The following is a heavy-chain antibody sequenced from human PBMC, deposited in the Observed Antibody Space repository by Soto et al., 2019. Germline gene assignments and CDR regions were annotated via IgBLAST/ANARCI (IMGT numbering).Heavy chain of an antibody. J-gene: IGHJ4*02. CDR3: ARDDGYQFDY. CDR2: ISYSGNRYISYSGNT. V-gene: IGHV4-59*01. D-gene: IGHD5-18*01. CDR1: GGSISSYY. Sequence: SETLSLTCTVSGGSISSYYWNWIRQPPGKGLEWIGYISYSGNRYISYSGNTNYNPSLNGRGTISVDTSKNQFPLNLRSVTAADTAVYYCARDDGYQFDYWGQGALVTVSS.